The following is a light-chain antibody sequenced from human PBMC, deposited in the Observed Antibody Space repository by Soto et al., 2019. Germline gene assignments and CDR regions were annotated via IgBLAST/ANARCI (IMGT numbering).Light chain of an antibody. Sequence: IVLTQSPGTLSLSPGERATLSCRASQSVSSTYLAWYQQQPGQAPRLLMSGTSNRASGVPDRFTGGGSGTDFSLTIRRLEPEDFALYYCQQYVGSPITFGQGTRLEIK. CDR3: QQYVGSPIT. CDR1: QSVSSTY. J-gene: IGKJ5*01. V-gene: IGKV3-20*01. CDR2: GTS.